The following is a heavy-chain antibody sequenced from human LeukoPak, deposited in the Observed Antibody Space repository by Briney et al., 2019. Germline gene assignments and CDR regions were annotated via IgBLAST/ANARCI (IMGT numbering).Heavy chain of an antibody. V-gene: IGHV3-9*01. CDR2: ISWNSGSI. Sequence: GGSLRLSCAASGFTFDDYAMPWVRQAPGKGLEWVSGISWNSGSIGYADSVKGRFTISRDNAKNSLYLQMNSLRAEDTALYYCAKGPYAVVMGPFDYWGQGTLVTVSS. CDR3: AKGPYAVVMGPFDY. D-gene: IGHD4-23*01. CDR1: GFTFDDYA. J-gene: IGHJ4*02.